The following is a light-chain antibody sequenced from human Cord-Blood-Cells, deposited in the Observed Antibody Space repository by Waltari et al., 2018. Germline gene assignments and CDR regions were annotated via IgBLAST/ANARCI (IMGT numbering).Light chain of an antibody. J-gene: IGKJ1*01. Sequence: EIVLTQSPGTLSLSPGERATLSCRASQSVSSSYLAWYQQKPGQAPSPLIYGASSRATGIPDRFSGSGSGTDFTLTISRLEPEDFAVYYCQQYGSSPPTWTFGQGTKVEIK. CDR3: QQYGSSPPTWT. CDR1: QSVSSSY. CDR2: GAS. V-gene: IGKV3-20*01.